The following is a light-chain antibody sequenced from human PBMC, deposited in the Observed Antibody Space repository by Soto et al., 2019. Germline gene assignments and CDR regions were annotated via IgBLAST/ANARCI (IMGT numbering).Light chain of an antibody. CDR3: SSYARSNTL. V-gene: IGLV2-8*01. CDR2: EVS. J-gene: IGLJ1*01. Sequence: QSALTQPPSASGSPGQSVTISCTGTSSDVGAYNYVSCYQQHPGKAPKLMIYEVSKRPSGVPDRFSGSKSGNTASLTVSGLQAEDEADYYCSSYARSNTLFGTGTKLTVL. CDR1: SSDVGAYNY.